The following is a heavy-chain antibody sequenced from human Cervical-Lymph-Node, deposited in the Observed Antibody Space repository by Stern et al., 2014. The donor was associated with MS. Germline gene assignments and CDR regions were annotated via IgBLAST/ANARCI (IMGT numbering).Heavy chain of an antibody. CDR2: VSSSGST. CDR1: GDSISSNY. J-gene: IGHJ3*01. Sequence: QLQLQESGPRLVKTSDTVSLTCTVSGDSISSNYWSWIRQPAGKGLEWLGRVSSSGSTDYNPSLRSRVTMSVDTSKNQISLKLRSASAADTAVYYCARVGSGWSFDAFDVWGQGTMVTVSS. D-gene: IGHD6-19*01. CDR3: ARVGSGWSFDAFDV. V-gene: IGHV4-4*07.